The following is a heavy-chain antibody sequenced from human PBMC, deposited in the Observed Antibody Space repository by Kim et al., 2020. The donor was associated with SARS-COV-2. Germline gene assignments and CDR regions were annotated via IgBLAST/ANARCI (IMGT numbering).Heavy chain of an antibody. CDR3: AAQYSSSSELLDY. D-gene: IGHD6-6*01. J-gene: IGHJ4*02. Sequence: GGSLRLSCAASGFTFSSYSMNWVRQAPGKGLEWVSSISSSSSYIYYADSVKGRFTISRDNAKNSLYLQMNSLRAEDTAVYYCAAQYSSSSELLDYWGQGTLVTVSS. CDR2: ISSSSSYI. V-gene: IGHV3-21*01. CDR1: GFTFSSYS.